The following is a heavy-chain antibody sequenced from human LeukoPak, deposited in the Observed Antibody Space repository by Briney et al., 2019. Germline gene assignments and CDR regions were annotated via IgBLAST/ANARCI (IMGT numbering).Heavy chain of an antibody. Sequence: ASVKVSCKASGYTFTGYYMHWVRQAPGQGLEWMGWINPNSGGTNYAQKFQGRVTMTRDTSISTAYMELSRLRSDDTAVYYCARVGYCSGGSCYGDTVNDYWGQGTLVTVSS. CDR3: ARVGYCSGGSCYGDTVNDY. V-gene: IGHV1-2*02. CDR2: INPNSGGT. J-gene: IGHJ4*02. D-gene: IGHD2-15*01. CDR1: GYTFTGYY.